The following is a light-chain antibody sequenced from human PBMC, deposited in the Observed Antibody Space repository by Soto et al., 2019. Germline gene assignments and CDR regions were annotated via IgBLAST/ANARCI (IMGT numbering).Light chain of an antibody. CDR2: DAS. CDR3: QQYDNLPVYT. V-gene: IGKV1-33*01. J-gene: IGKJ2*01. Sequence: DIQMTQSPSSLSASVGDRVTITCQASQDISNYLNWYQQKPGQAPKLLIYDASNLETGVPSRFSGSGSGTDFTFTISSLQPEDIATYYCQQYDNLPVYTFGQGTKLEIK. CDR1: QDISNY.